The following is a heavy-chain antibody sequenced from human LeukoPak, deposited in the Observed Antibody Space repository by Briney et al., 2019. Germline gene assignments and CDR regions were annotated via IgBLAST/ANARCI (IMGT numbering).Heavy chain of an antibody. CDR3: AKDPRRYYDSSGYTYYFDY. J-gene: IGHJ4*02. CDR1: GFTFSSYA. D-gene: IGHD3-22*01. Sequence: GGSLRLSCAASGFTFSSYAMSWVRQAPGKGLEWVSAISGSGGSTYYADSVKGRFTISRDNSKNTLYLQMNSLRAEDTAVYYCAKDPRRYYDSSGYTYYFDYWGQGTLVTVSS. V-gene: IGHV3-23*01. CDR2: ISGSGGST.